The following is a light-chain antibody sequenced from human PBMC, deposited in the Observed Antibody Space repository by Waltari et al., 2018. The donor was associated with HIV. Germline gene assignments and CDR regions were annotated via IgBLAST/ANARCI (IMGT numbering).Light chain of an antibody. J-gene: IGLJ3*02. CDR1: TGAVTSGNS. CDR2: GTS. V-gene: IGLV7-43*01. CDR3: LLIYTDAPV. Sequence: QTVVTQEPSLTVSPGGTVTLTCASSTGAVTSGNSVTWFQQKAGQAPRALIYGTSNKHSWTPARFSGSLLGGKAALTLSGVQPEDEAEYYCLLIYTDAPVFGGGTKLTVL.